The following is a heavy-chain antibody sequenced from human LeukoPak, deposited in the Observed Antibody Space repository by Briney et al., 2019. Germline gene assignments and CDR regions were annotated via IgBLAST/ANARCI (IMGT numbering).Heavy chain of an antibody. Sequence: ASVKVSCKASGYTFTSYDVNWVRQATGQGLEWMGWMNPISGDTGYALKFQGRVTMSRNTSISTAYMELGSLRSEDTAVYYCARGGVVTLDFDYWGQGTLVTVSS. CDR2: MNPISGDT. D-gene: IGHD4-23*01. CDR3: ARGGVVTLDFDY. J-gene: IGHJ4*02. CDR1: GYTFTSYD. V-gene: IGHV1-8*01.